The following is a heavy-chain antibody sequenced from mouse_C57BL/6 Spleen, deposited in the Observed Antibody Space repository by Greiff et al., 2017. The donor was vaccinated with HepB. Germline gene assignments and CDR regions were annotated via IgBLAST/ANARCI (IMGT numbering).Heavy chain of an antibody. V-gene: IGHV1-50*01. J-gene: IGHJ2*01. D-gene: IGHD3-2*02. Sequence: QVQLQQPGAELVKPGASVKLSCKASGYTFTSYWMQWVKQRPGQGLEWIGEIDPSDSYTNYNQKFKGKATLTVDTSSSTAYMQLSSLTSEDSAVYYCAGTAQATFDYWGQGTTLTVSS. CDR3: AGTAQATFDY. CDR1: GYTFTSYW. CDR2: IDPSDSYT.